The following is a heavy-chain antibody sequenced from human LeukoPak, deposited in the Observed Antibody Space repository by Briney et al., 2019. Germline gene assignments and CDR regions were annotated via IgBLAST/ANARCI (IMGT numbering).Heavy chain of an antibody. CDR3: ARRSRRAITMIVVVITGWFDP. Sequence: SETLSLTCAVYDGSFSGYYWSWIRQPPGKGLEWIGEINHSGSTNYNPSLKSRVTISVDTSKNQFSLKLSSVTAADTAVYYCARRSRRAITMIVVVITGWFDPWGQGTLVTVSS. J-gene: IGHJ5*02. CDR1: DGSFSGYY. V-gene: IGHV4-34*01. D-gene: IGHD3-22*01. CDR2: INHSGST.